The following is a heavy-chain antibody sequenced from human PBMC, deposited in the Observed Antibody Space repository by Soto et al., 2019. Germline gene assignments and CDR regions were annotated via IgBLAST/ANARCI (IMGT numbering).Heavy chain of an antibody. V-gene: IGHV4-30-2*01. CDR3: ARTRGFPDSYGMDV. CDR2: IYHSGST. Sequence: QLQLQESGSGLVKPSQTLSLTCAVSGGSISSGGYSWSWIRQPPGKGLEWIGYIYHSGSTYYNPSPKRRVTISVDRSKNQFSLKLSSVTAADTAVYYCARTRGFPDSYGMDVWGQGPTVTVSS. D-gene: IGHD5-12*01. CDR1: GGSISSGGYS. J-gene: IGHJ6*02.